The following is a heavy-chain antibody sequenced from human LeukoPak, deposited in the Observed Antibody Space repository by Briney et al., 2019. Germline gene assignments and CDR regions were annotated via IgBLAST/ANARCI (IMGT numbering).Heavy chain of an antibody. CDR3: ARTKNSGRYYYFDY. J-gene: IGHJ4*02. CDR2: IKPDGSEK. D-gene: IGHD3-22*01. V-gene: IGHV3-7*01. Sequence: GGSLRLSCADSGFTFSTYWTSWLRQVPGKGLEWVANIKPDGSEKYYADSVKGRFSISRDNAKNSLYLQMNNLRAEDTAVYYCARTKNSGRYYYFDYWGPGTLVTVSS. CDR1: GFTFSTYW.